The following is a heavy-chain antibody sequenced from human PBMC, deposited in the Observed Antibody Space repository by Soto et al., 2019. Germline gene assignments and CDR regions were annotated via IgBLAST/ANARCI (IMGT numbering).Heavy chain of an antibody. J-gene: IGHJ3*02. D-gene: IGHD6-13*01. CDR1: GFTFSSYA. CDR2: ISSNEGIT. Sequence: PGGSLRLSCSASGFTFSSYAMHWVRQAPGKGLEYVSAISSNEGITYYADSVRGRFTIPRDNAKNTLYLQMSSLRAEDTAVYYCVKDRGSSSWYDAFYIWGKGKLVTVS. CDR3: VKDRGSSSWYDAFYI. V-gene: IGHV3-64D*06.